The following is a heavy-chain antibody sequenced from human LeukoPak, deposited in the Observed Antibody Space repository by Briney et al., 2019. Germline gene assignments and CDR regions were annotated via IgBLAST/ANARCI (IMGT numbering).Heavy chain of an antibody. CDR3: ARGLGLGRYSGYDYPPYYYYGMDV. D-gene: IGHD5-12*01. J-gene: IGHJ6*02. CDR1: GYTFTSYD. CDR2: MNPNSGNT. Sequence: ASVKVSCKASGYTFTSYDINWVRQATGQGLEWMGWMNPNSGNTGYAQKFQGRVTMTRNTSISTAYMELSSLRSEDTAVYYCARGLGLGRYSGYDYPPYYYYGMDVWGQGTTVTVSS. V-gene: IGHV1-8*01.